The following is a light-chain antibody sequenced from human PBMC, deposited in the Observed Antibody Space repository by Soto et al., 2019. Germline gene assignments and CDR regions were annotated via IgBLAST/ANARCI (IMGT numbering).Light chain of an antibody. V-gene: IGKV3-20*01. Sequence: EIVMTQSPATLSVSPGERATLSCRASQSVSIDLAWYHQTPGQAPRLLVYDTSYRATGVPDRFSGSGSGTDFTLTISRLEPEDFALYYCQQYANSRTFGQGTKVDIK. CDR3: QQYANSRT. CDR2: DTS. CDR1: QSVSID. J-gene: IGKJ1*01.